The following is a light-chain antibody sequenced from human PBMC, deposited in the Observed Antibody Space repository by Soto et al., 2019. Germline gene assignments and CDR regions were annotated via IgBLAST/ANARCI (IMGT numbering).Light chain of an antibody. Sequence: DIQLTQSPSFLSASVGDRVTITCRASQGISSYLAWYQQKPGKAPNLPIYAASTLQSGVPSRFSGSGSGTEFTLTISSLQPDDFATYYCQQLNNYPFTFGPGTKVDIK. V-gene: IGKV1-9*01. J-gene: IGKJ3*01. CDR1: QGISSY. CDR3: QQLNNYPFT. CDR2: AAS.